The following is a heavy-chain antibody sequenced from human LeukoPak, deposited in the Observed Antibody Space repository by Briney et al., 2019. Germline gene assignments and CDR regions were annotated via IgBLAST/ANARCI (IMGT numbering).Heavy chain of an antibody. V-gene: IGHV3-30*04. CDR3: ARGEYSNKKIDY. J-gene: IGHJ4*02. Sequence: GRSLRLSCAASGFTFSSYAMHWVRQAPGKGLEWVAVISYDGSNKYYADSVKGRFIISRDNSKNTLYLQMNSLRAEDTAVYYCARGEYSNKKIDYWGQGTLVTVSS. CDR2: ISYDGSNK. CDR1: GFTFSSYA. D-gene: IGHD6-6*01.